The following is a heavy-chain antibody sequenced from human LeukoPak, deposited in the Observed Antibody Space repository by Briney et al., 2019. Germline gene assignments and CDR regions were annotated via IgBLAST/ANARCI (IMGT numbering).Heavy chain of an antibody. Sequence: ASVKVSCKASGYTLISYGIIWARQAPGQGLEWMGWISAYNGKTSYAQKLQGRVTMTTDTSTSTAYMELRGLRSDDTAIYYCARSGPFSSSWYTDYWGQGTLVTVSS. J-gene: IGHJ4*02. D-gene: IGHD6-13*01. CDR3: ARSGPFSSSWYTDY. CDR2: ISAYNGKT. V-gene: IGHV1-18*01. CDR1: GYTLISYG.